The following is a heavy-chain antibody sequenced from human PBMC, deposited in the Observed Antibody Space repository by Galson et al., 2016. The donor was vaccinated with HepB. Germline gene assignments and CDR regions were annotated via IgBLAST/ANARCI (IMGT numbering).Heavy chain of an antibody. CDR3: ARVWGEFSLYYFDY. D-gene: IGHD3-16*02. Sequence: ETLSLTCTVSGGSVSRSYWSWIRQPPGKGLEFIGYIYQSGNTNYNPSLKSRVTISVDTSKNNFSLKLSSVTAADTAVYYCARVWGEFSLYYFDYWGQGALVAVSS. CDR2: IYQSGNT. CDR1: GGSVSRSY. V-gene: IGHV4-59*02. J-gene: IGHJ4*02.